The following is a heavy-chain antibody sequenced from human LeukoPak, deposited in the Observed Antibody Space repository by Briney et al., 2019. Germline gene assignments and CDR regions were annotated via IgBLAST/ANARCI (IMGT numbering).Heavy chain of an antibody. V-gene: IGHV3-23*01. CDR3: AKDTLEGDYYGSGSYYYDY. CDR2: ISGSGGST. J-gene: IGHJ4*02. CDR1: GFTFSSYA. D-gene: IGHD3-10*01. Sequence: GGSLRLSCAASGFTFSSYAMSWVRQAPGKGLEWVSAISGSGGSTYYADSVEGRFTISRDNSKNTLYLQMNSLRAEDTAVYYCAKDTLEGDYYGSGSYYYDYWGQGTLVTVSS.